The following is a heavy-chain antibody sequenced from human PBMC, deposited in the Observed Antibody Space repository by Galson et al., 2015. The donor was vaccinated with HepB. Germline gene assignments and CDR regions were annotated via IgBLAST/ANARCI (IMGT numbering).Heavy chain of an antibody. D-gene: IGHD6-19*01. V-gene: IGHV1-2*02. CDR2: INPNSGGT. Sequence: SVKVSCKASGYTFTGYYLHWVRQAPGQGLECMGWINPNSGGTNYAQKFQGRVTMSRDTSISTAYMELSSLRSDDTAVYYCARGAVAGITYFDHWGQGTLVTVSS. CDR1: GYTFTGYY. J-gene: IGHJ1*01. CDR3: ARGAVAGITYFDH.